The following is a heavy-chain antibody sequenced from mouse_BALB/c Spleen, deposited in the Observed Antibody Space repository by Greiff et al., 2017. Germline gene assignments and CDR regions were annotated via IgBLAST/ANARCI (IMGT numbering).Heavy chain of an antibody. D-gene: IGHD2-3*01. CDR2: IYPGDGDT. Sequence: VQLQQSGPELVKPGASVKISCKASGYAFSSSWMNWVKQRPGQGLEWIGRIYPGDGDTNYNGKFKGKATLTADKSSSTAYMQLSSLTSVDSAVYFCARRGGYSGSYAMDYWGQGTSVTVSS. CDR1: GYAFSSSW. J-gene: IGHJ4*01. V-gene: IGHV1-82*01. CDR3: ARRGGYSGSYAMDY.